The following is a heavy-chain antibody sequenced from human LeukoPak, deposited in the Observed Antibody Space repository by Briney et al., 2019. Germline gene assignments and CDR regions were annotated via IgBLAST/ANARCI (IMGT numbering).Heavy chain of an antibody. J-gene: IGHJ4*02. D-gene: IGHD6-19*01. V-gene: IGHV5-51*01. Sequence: GESLKISCKGSGYSFTTYWIAWVRQMPGKGLEWMGIIYPGDSDTRYSPSFQGQVTISADKSTGTAYLQWSSLKASDTAMYYCARHRGILVTETIDYWGQGTLVTVSS. CDR3: ARHRGILVTETIDY. CDR2: IYPGDSDT. CDR1: GYSFTTYW.